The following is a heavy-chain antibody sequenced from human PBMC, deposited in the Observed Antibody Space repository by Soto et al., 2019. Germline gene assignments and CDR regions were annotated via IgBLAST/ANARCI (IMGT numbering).Heavy chain of an antibody. V-gene: IGHV5-51*01. D-gene: IGHD6-6*01. J-gene: IGHJ5*02. CDR2: IYPSDSDT. CDR3: ARLTSMADFVGDWFDP. Sequence: GECLKSSGKASGYDFTTNWIAWVRQTPGKGLEWMGIIYPSDSDTRYSPSFEGQVTFSADKSISTAYLQWSSLRASDSAMYYCARLTSMADFVGDWFDPWGQGTLVTVSS. CDR1: GYDFTTNW.